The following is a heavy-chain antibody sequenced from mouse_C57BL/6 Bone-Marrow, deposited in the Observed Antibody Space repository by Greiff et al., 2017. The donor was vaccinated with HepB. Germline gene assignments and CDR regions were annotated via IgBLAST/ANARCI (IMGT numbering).Heavy chain of an antibody. CDR1: GYTFTSYW. V-gene: IGHV1-64*01. CDR2: IHPNSGST. Sequence: VQLQQPGAELVKPGASVKLSCKASGYTFTSYWMHWVKQRPGQGLEWIGMIHPNSGSTNYNEKFKSKATLTVDKSSSTAYMQLSSLTSEDSAVYYCARRVWYWYFDVWGTGTTVTVSS. CDR3: ARRVWYWYFDV. J-gene: IGHJ1*03.